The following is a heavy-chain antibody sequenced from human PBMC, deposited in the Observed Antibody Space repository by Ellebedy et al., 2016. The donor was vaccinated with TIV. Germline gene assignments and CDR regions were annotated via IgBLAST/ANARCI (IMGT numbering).Heavy chain of an antibody. V-gene: IGHV3-43*01. CDR1: GFKFDDYT. Sequence: GGSLRLSCAASGFKFDDYTMHWVRQAPGKGLEWVSLISRDGSVTYYADSMKGRFTISRDNSKNSLYLQMSSLKTEDTALYFCTKDAAHGAGMEFQNWGQGTLVTVSS. J-gene: IGHJ1*01. D-gene: IGHD3-10*01. CDR2: ISRDGSVT. CDR3: TKDAAHGAGMEFQN.